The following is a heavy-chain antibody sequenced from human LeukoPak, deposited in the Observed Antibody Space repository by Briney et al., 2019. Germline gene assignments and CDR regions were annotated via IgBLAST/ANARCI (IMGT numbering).Heavy chain of an antibody. D-gene: IGHD3-16*02. V-gene: IGHV1-46*01. J-gene: IGHJ4*02. Sequence: ASVKVSCTASGYTFTSYYMHWVRQAPGQGLEWMGIINPSGGSTSYAQKFQGRVTMTRDTSTSTVYMELSSLRSEDTAVYYCARAYDCVWGSYRPFDYWGQGTLVTVSS. CDR1: GYTFTSYY. CDR3: ARAYDCVWGSYRPFDY. CDR2: INPSGGST.